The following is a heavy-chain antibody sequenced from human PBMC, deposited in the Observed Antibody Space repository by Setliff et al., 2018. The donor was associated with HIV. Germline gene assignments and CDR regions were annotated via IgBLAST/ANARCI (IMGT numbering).Heavy chain of an antibody. D-gene: IGHD3-16*01. CDR3: AKAFGGYPNPIEYPQH. V-gene: IGHV3-23*03. J-gene: IGHJ1*01. Sequence: GESLTISCAASGFTFSSNAMSWVRQAPGKGLEWVSLIYADGAFTYYADSVEGRFTISRDNSRNRPYLQMNSLRAEDTAVYFCAKAFGGYPNPIEYPQHWGHGTLVTVSS. CDR2: IYADGAFT. CDR1: GFTFSSNA.